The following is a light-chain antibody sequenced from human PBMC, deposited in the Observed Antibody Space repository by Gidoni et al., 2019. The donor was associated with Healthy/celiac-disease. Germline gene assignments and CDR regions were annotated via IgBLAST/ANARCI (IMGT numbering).Light chain of an antibody. CDR2: GAS. J-gene: IGKJ5*01. V-gene: IGKV3-15*01. CDR1: QRVNSN. CDR3: QQYNNWPPIT. Sequence: EIVMTQSPATLSVSPGERATLSCRASQRVNSNLAWYQQKPGQAPRLLIYGASTRATGIPARFSGSGSGTEFTLTISRLQSEYFAVYYCQQYNNWPPITFGQGTRLEIK.